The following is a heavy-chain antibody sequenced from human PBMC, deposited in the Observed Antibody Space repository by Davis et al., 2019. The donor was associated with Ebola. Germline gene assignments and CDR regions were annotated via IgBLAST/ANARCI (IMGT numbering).Heavy chain of an antibody. CDR3: ARLSSSTWPDAFDI. CDR2: IYPSDSDT. J-gene: IGHJ3*02. V-gene: IGHV5-51*01. D-gene: IGHD6-13*01. CDR1: GYSFTSYW. Sequence: GESLKISCKGSGYSFTSYWIGWVRQMPGRGLEWMGIIYPSDSDTRYSPSFQGQVTISVDKSINTAYLQWSSLKASDTAMYYCARLSSSTWPDAFDIWGQGTMVTVCS.